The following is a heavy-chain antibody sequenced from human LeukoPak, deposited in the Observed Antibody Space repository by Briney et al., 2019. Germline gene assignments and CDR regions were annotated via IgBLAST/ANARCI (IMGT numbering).Heavy chain of an antibody. CDR1: GFTFNSYG. V-gene: IGHV3-30*03. Sequence: GGSLRLSCAASGFTFNSYGMHWVRQVPGKGLEWVAIISYDGTNKYYADSVKGRFTISRDNSKNTLYLQMNSLRAEDTAVYYCAPSTNGDLDYWGQGTLVTVSS. CDR2: ISYDGTNK. CDR3: APSTNGDLDY. D-gene: IGHD4-17*01. J-gene: IGHJ4*02.